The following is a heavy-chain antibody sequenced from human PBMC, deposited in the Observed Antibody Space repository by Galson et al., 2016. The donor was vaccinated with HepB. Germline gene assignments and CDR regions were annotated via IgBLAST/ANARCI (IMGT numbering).Heavy chain of an antibody. D-gene: IGHD3-16*01. CDR3: ARPTYYDSRFDP. V-gene: IGHV4-39*01. J-gene: IGHJ5*02. CDR2: VHYSGNT. Sequence: SETLSLTCTVSGGSISGTTNYCWAWIRQPPGKGPEYLGSVHYSGNTYYNPSLESRVTMSVDISKNQFSLKLTSVTAADTSVYFCARPTYYDSRFDPWGQGTLVTVSS. CDR1: GGSISGTTNYC.